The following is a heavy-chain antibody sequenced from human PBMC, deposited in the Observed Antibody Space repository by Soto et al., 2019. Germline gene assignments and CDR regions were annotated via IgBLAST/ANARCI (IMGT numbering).Heavy chain of an antibody. J-gene: IGHJ6*02. CDR3: ARGPSGWYYYYGMDV. CDR2: IIPIFGTA. Sequence: SVKVSCKASGGTFSSYAISWVRQAPGQGLEWMGGIIPIFGTANYAQKFQGRVTITADESTSTAYMELSSLRSEDTAVYYCARGPSGWYYYYGMDVWGQGTTVTVSS. V-gene: IGHV1-69*13. CDR1: GGTFSSYA. D-gene: IGHD6-19*01.